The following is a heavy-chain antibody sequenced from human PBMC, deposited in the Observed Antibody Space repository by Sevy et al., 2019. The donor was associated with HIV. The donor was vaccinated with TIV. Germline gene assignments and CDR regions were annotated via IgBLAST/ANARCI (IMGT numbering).Heavy chain of an antibody. CDR1: GGSLSNYG. J-gene: IGHJ4*02. V-gene: IGHV1-69*10. D-gene: IGHD2-21*01. Sequence: ASVKVSCKASGGSLSNYGMNWVRQAPGQGLEWTGGIIPRVGLTNYAQKFQERVTITADESTNTAYIEVRRLTSEDTGVYYCASVRPCGGDCYYFDSWGQGTLVTVSS. CDR2: IIPRVGLT. CDR3: ASVRPCGGDCYYFDS.